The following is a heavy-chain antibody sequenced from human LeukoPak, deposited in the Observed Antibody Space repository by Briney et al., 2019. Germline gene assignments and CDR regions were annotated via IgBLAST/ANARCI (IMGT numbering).Heavy chain of an antibody. D-gene: IGHD1-14*01. CDR3: AKLHSATITADFDH. V-gene: IGHV3-23*01. CDR1: GFTFSGSA. Sequence: RGSLRLSCAASGFTFSGSAMSWVRQAPGKGLEWVSGISISGDYTYYADSVKGRFTISRDNSKNTLSLQMSNLRAEDTAIYYCAKLHSATITADFDHWGQGTLVTVSS. CDR2: ISISGDYT. J-gene: IGHJ4*02.